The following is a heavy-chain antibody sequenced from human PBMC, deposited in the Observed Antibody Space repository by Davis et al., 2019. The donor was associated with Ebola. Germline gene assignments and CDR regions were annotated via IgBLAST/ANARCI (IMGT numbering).Heavy chain of an antibody. V-gene: IGHV1-3*01. Sequence: ASVLVSCKASAYTFTSYAMHWVRQAPGQRLEWMGWINAGNGNTKYSQKFRGRVTITRDTSASTSYMELSSLRSEDTAVFYCARGKTVACTRGLSWFDPWGPGTLVTVSS. CDR2: INAGNGNT. CDR3: ARGKTVACTRGLSWFDP. D-gene: IGHD6-19*01. CDR1: AYTFTSYA. J-gene: IGHJ5*02.